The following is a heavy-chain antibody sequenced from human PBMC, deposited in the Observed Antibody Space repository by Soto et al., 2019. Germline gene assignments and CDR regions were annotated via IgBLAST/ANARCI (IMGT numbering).Heavy chain of an antibody. J-gene: IGHJ4*01. D-gene: IGHD1-1*01. Sequence: GESLKISCKGSGYTFTNYWMGWVRQMPGKGLEWMGIIYPGDSDTRYSPSFQGQVTISADKSTSTAYLQWSSLKASDTAMYYCARIPSTGPYYFDYWGQGTLVTVSS. CDR2: IYPGDSDT. CDR3: ARIPSTGPYYFDY. V-gene: IGHV5-51*01. CDR1: GYTFTNYW.